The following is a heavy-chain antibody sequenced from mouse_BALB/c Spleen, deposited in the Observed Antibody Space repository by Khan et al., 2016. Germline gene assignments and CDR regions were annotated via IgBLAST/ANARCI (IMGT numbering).Heavy chain of an antibody. CDR3: ARAGYYGYLAY. V-gene: IGHV4-1*02. Sequence: EVKLLESGGGLVQPGGSLKLSCAASGFDFSRYWMSWVRQAPGKGLEWIGKINPDSSTINYTPSLKDKFIISRDNAKNTLYLQMSKVRSEDTALYYCARAGYYGYLAYWGQGTLVTVSA. CDR2: INPDSSTI. J-gene: IGHJ3*01. D-gene: IGHD1-1*01. CDR1: GFDFSRYW.